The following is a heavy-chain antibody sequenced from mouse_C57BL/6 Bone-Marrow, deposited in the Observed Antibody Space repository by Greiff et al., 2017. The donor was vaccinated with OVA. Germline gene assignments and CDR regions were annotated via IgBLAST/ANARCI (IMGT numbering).Heavy chain of an antibody. D-gene: IGHD1-1*01. Sequence: QVQLQQSGAELARPGASVKMSCKASGYTFTSYTMHWVKQRPGQGLEWIGYINPSSGYTKYNQKFKDKATLTAEKSSSTAYMQLSSLTSEDSAVYYCARDYYGTLYAMDYWGQGTSVTVSS. J-gene: IGHJ4*01. CDR2: INPSSGYT. V-gene: IGHV1-4*01. CDR3: ARDYYGTLYAMDY. CDR1: GYTFTSYT.